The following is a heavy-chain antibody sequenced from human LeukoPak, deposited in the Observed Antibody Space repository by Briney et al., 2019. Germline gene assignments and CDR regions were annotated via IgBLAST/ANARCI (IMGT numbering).Heavy chain of an antibody. CDR3: ARDYDCQGTGTTRVDP. Sequence: ASVKVSCKASGYTFTGYYMHWVRQAPRQGLEWMGWINPNSGGTNYAQKFQGRVTMTRDTSISTAYMELSRLRSDDTAVYYCARDYDCQGTGTTRVDPWAREPWSPSPQ. CDR1: GYTFTGYY. CDR2: INPNSGGT. J-gene: IGHJ5*02. D-gene: IGHD1-1*01. V-gene: IGHV1-2*02.